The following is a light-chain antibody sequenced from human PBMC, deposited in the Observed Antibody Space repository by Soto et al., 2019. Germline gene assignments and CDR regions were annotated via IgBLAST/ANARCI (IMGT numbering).Light chain of an antibody. V-gene: IGKV1-39*01. CDR2: AAS. CDR3: RQTYASPPIT. Sequence: SPFALSGYEKDRVTMTWRASQSISRWLAWYQQKPGKAPKLLIYAASSLHSWLPSRFRGSGYGTEFSLIINNLHPEDFVEYYCRQTYASPPITFGQGTRLEI. J-gene: IGKJ5*01. CDR1: QSISRW.